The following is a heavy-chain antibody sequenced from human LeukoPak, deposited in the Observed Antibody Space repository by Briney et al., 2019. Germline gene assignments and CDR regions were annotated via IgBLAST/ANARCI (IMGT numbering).Heavy chain of an antibody. V-gene: IGHV4-34*01. CDR3: ARGRTYYDILTGQGRRGYWFDP. D-gene: IGHD3-9*01. CDR1: GASFSGYY. Sequence: SETLSLTCAVYGASFSGYYWSWIRQPPGKGLEWIGEINHSGSTNYNPSLKSRVTISVDTPKNQFSLKLSSVTAADTAVYYCARGRTYYDILTGQGRRGYWFDPWGQGTLVTVSS. J-gene: IGHJ5*02. CDR2: INHSGST.